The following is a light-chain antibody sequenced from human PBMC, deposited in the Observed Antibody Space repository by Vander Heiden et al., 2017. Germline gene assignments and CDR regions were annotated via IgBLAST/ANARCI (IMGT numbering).Light chain of an antibody. CDR1: QSASTN. CDR3: QQYNNWPPWT. J-gene: IGKJ1*01. Sequence: ELVMTQSPATLSVSPGERATLSCRASQSASTNLAWYQQKPGQGPRLLIFAASTRAPGVPDRISGSGSGTEFALTISSLQSEDFAVYFCQQYNNWPPWTFGQGTKVEIK. CDR2: AAS. V-gene: IGKV3-15*01.